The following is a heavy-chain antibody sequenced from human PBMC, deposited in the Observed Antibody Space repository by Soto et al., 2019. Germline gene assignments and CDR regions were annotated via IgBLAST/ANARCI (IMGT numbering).Heavy chain of an antibody. CDR1: GFIFSSYG. CDR3: AKEVHCGGGSCSWSEGFDY. J-gene: IGHJ4*02. CDR2: ISYEGSHT. D-gene: IGHD2-15*01. V-gene: IGHV3-30*18. Sequence: QVQLVESGGGVVQPGRSLRLSCAASGFIFSSYGMHWVRQAPGKGLEWVAVISYEGSHTYFADSVKGRFPITRDNSKNTLYLQMNSLRPEDTAVYYCAKEVHCGGGSCSWSEGFDYWGQGTLLTVSS.